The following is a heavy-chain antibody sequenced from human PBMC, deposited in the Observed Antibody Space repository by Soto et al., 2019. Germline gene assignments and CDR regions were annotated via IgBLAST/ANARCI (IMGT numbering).Heavy chain of an antibody. Sequence: PGGSLRLSCAASGFTFSSYSMSWVRQAPGKGLEWVSAISRSGGSAYYTDSVKGRFTISRDNSKNTVILQMNSLRAEDTAVYYCAKRHYDILTGYYTGGLEVWGQGTTVTVSS. J-gene: IGHJ6*02. CDR3: AKRHYDILTGYYTGGLEV. CDR2: ISRSGGSA. V-gene: IGHV3-23*01. D-gene: IGHD3-9*01. CDR1: GFTFSSYS.